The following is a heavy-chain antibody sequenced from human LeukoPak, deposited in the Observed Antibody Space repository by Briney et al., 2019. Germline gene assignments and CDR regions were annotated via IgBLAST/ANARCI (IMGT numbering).Heavy chain of an antibody. V-gene: IGHV3-7*01. D-gene: IGHD1-26*01. CDR1: GFTFSSYW. CDR2: IKQDGSEK. CDR3: ARRRGSYCFDY. Sequence: GGSLRLSCAASGFTFSSYWMSWVRQAPGKGLEWAANIKQDGSEKYYVDSVRGRFTISRDNAKNSLYLQMNSLRAEDTAVYYCARRRGSYCFDYWGQGTLVTVSS. J-gene: IGHJ4*02.